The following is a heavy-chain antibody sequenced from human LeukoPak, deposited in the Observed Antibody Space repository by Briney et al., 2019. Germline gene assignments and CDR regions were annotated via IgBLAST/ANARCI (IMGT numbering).Heavy chain of an antibody. CDR2: ISSSGSTI. CDR1: GFTFSEYY. CDR3: ARPAYYYDSRGLGDV. D-gene: IGHD3-22*01. Sequence: GGAPRLSCAASGFTFSEYYNSWDPQGSGEGVGWGSYISSSGSTIYYADSVKGRFTISRDNAKNSLYLQMNSLRAEDTAVYYCARPAYYYDSRGLGDVWGQGTTVTVSS. J-gene: IGHJ6*02. V-gene: IGHV3-11*01.